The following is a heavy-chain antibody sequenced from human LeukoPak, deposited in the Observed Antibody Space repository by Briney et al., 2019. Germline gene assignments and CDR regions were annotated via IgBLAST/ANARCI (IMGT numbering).Heavy chain of an antibody. CDR1: GFIFGDYA. V-gene: IGHV3-43*02. CDR3: AKDRYCSGGTCSGGSDY. Sequence: GGSLRLSCAASGFIFGDYAMHWVRQVPGKGLEWVSLISGDGGRTFYEDSVKGRFTVSRDNSKNLMYLQMSGLRTEDTALYYCAKDRYCSGGTCSGGSDYWGQGTLVTVSS. J-gene: IGHJ4*02. CDR2: ISGDGGRT. D-gene: IGHD2-15*01.